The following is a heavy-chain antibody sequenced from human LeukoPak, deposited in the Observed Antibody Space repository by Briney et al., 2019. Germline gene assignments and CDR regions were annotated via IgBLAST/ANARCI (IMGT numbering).Heavy chain of an antibody. Sequence: TSVKVSCKASGFTFTSSAMQWVRQARGQRLEGIGWIVVGSGNTNYAQKFQERVTITRDMSTSTAYMELSSLRSEDTAVYYCAAGGAGYSSGWDAFDIWGQGTMVTVSS. CDR1: GFTFTSSA. V-gene: IGHV1-58*02. CDR3: AAGGAGYSSGWDAFDI. D-gene: IGHD6-19*01. J-gene: IGHJ3*02. CDR2: IVVGSGNT.